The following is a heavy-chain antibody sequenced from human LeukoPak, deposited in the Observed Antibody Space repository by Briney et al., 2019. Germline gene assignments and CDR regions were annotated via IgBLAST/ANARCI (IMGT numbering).Heavy chain of an antibody. Sequence: PSETLSLTCAVYGGSFSGYYWSWIRQPPGKGLEWIGEINHSGSTNYSPSLKSRVTISVDTSKNQFSLKLSSVTAADTAVYYCARAYTPFYCSGGSCSAYYFDYWGQGTLVTVSS. J-gene: IGHJ4*02. D-gene: IGHD2-15*01. CDR3: ARAYTPFYCSGGSCSAYYFDY. CDR2: INHSGST. CDR1: GGSFSGYY. V-gene: IGHV4-34*01.